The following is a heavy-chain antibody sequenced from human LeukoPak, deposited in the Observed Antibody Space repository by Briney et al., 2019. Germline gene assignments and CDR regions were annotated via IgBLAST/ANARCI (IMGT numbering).Heavy chain of an antibody. D-gene: IGHD2-15*01. V-gene: IGHV3-48*04. Sequence: GGSLRLSCAASGLTFSIYSVNWVRQARGKGLGWVSFINSPSITIYYSGSVKGRFTITRDNAEKSQYLQMNSLRAEDTAVYYCARDRGGSYSAIDYWGQGTLVTVSS. CDR1: GLTFSIYS. CDR3: ARDRGGSYSAIDY. CDR2: INSPSITI. J-gene: IGHJ4*02.